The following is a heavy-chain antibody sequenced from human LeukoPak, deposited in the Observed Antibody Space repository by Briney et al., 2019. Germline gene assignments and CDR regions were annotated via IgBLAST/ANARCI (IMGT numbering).Heavy chain of an antibody. CDR2: ITPIYGTP. CDR3: ARGSDLFTIYLFHD. D-gene: IGHD1-26*01. Sequence: GASVKVSCKASGGTFSSYAISWVRQAPGQGLEWMGGITPIYGTPNRAQKFQDRVTITADKSTTTVYMELSSLRSEDTALYYCARGSDLFTIYLFHDWGQGTLVTVSS. J-gene: IGHJ4*02. V-gene: IGHV1-69*06. CDR1: GGTFSSYA.